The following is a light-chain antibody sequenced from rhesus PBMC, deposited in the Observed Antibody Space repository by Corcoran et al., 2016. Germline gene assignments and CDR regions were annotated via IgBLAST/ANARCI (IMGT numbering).Light chain of an antibody. CDR3: CLYTTSSTDV. CDR2: DVS. CDR1: SSDVGGYNY. V-gene: IGLV2S7*01. J-gene: IGLJ6*01. Sequence: QSAPTQPTSVSGSPGQSVTISCTGTSSDVGGYNYVSWYQQHPGKAPKLMIYDVSKRPSWVSDRFSESKSANTFSLTISGLQAEDEADYYCCLYTTSSTDVFGSGTKLTVL.